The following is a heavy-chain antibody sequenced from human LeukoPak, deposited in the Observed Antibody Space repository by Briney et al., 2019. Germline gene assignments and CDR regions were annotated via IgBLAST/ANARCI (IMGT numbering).Heavy chain of an antibody. CDR2: IKQDGSEK. D-gene: IGHD5-12*01. J-gene: IGHJ4*02. V-gene: IGHV3-7*01. CDR1: GFIFSSYW. CDR3: ARGPSGYHNT. Sequence: GGSLRLSCAASGFIFSSYWMSWVRQAPGKGLEWVANIKQDGSEKYYVDSVKGRFTISRDNAKNSLYLQMNSLRAEDTAVYYCARGPSGYHNTGGQGTLVTVSS.